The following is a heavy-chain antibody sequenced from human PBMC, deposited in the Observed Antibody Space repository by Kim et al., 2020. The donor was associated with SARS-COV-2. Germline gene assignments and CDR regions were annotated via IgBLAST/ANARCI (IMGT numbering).Heavy chain of an antibody. CDR2: IYYSGST. CDR3: ATADILTGYYNYYGMDV. V-gene: IGHV4-31*02. J-gene: IGHJ6*02. D-gene: IGHD3-9*01. CDR1: GGSISSGGYY. Sequence: SQTLSLTCTVSGGSISSGGYYWSWIRQHPGKGLEWIGYIYYSGSTYYNPSLKSRVTISVDTSKNQFSLKLSSVTAADTAVYYCATADILTGYYNYYGMDVWGQGTTVTVSS.